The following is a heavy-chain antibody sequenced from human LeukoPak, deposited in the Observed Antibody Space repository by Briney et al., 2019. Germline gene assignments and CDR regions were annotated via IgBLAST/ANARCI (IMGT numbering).Heavy chain of an antibody. D-gene: IGHD3-16*01. CDR1: VDTFSTYA. CDR2: IIPIFRSP. J-gene: IGHJ5*02. CDR3: ARGGGGFTTHNWFDP. V-gene: IGHV1-69*13. Sequence: ASVKVSCKASVDTFSTYAISWVRQAPGQGLEWMGGIIPIFRSPNYAQKFQGRVTITADESTSTAYMELSSLRSEDTAVYYCARGGGGFTTHNWFDPWGQGTLVTVSS.